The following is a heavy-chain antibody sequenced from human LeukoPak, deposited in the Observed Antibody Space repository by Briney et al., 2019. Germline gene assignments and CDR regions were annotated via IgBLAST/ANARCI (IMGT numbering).Heavy chain of an antibody. CDR3: ARRGDGYSLYYFDY. J-gene: IGHJ4*02. CDR1: GFTVSSNY. D-gene: IGHD5-24*01. Sequence: GGSLRLSCAASGFTVSSNYMSWVRQAPGKGLEWVSVIYSGGSTYYADSVKGRFTISRDNSKNTLYLQMNSLRAEDTAVYYCARRGDGYSLYYFDYWGQGTLVTVSS. CDR2: IYSGGST. V-gene: IGHV3-53*01.